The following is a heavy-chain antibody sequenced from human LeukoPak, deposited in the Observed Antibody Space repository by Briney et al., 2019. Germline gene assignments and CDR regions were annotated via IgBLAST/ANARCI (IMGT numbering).Heavy chain of an antibody. CDR2: INHSGST. Sequence: KTSETLSLTCAVYGVSFSGYYWSWIRQPPGKGLEWIGEINHSGSTNYNPSLKSRVTISVDTSKNQFSLKLSSVTAADTAVYYCARGRRTYSSSWYSNDYWGQGTLVTVSS. CDR3: ARGRRTYSSSWYSNDY. D-gene: IGHD6-13*01. CDR1: GVSFSGYY. V-gene: IGHV4-34*01. J-gene: IGHJ4*02.